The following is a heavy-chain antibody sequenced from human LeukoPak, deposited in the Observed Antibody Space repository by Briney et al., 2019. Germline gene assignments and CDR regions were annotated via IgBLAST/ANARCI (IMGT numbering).Heavy chain of an antibody. V-gene: IGHV4-4*07. CDR1: GGSISSYY. CDR2: IYNSGIT. Sequence: SETLSLTCTVSGGSISSYYWSWIRQPAGEGLEWIGRIYNSGITNYNPSLKSRVTMSMDTSMNQFSLKLRAVTAADTAGYYCARDYGDFPAYYFDYWGQGTLVTVSS. CDR3: ARDYGDFPAYYFDY. J-gene: IGHJ4*02. D-gene: IGHD4-17*01.